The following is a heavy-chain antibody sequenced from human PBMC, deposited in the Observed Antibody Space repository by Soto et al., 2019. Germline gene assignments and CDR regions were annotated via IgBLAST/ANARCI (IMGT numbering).Heavy chain of an antibody. Sequence: GGSLRLSCAASGFTFSSYAMHWVRQAPGKVLEWVAAISYAGSNKYYADSVKGRFTISRDNSKNTLYLQMNSLRAEDTAVYYCARDTEGSGPRYYYYGMDVWGQGTTVSVSS. CDR2: ISYAGSNK. V-gene: IGHV3-30-3*01. J-gene: IGHJ6*02. CDR1: GFTFSSYA. D-gene: IGHD3-10*01. CDR3: ARDTEGSGPRYYYYGMDV.